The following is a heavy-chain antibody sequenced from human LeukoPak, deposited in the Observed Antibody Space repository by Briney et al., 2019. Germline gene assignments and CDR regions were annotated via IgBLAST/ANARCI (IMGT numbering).Heavy chain of an antibody. CDR1: GYTLTELS. D-gene: IGHD4-17*01. V-gene: IGHV1-24*01. Sequence: ASVKVSCKVSGYTLTELSMHWVRQAPGKGLEWMRGFDPEDGETIYAQKFQGGVTMTEDTSTDTAYMELSSLRSEDTAVYYCATDWNGDYASFGYWGQGTLVTVSS. J-gene: IGHJ4*02. CDR3: ATDWNGDYASFGY. CDR2: FDPEDGET.